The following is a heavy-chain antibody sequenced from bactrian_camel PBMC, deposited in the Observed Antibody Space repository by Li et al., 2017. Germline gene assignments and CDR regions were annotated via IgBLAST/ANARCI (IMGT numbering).Heavy chain of an antibody. J-gene: IGHJ4*01. D-gene: IGHD2*01. V-gene: IGHV3S53*01. Sequence: HVQLVESGGGSVQPGGSLTLSCVASRFTASTGCMGWFRQPAGKEREPVATIDSDYSTTYANSVKGRFTISKDNAKNTVSLEMASLTPEDTAVYYCAADFGPYCSGSYLARRANFEGQGTQVTVS. CDR2: IDSDYST. CDR1: RFTASTGC.